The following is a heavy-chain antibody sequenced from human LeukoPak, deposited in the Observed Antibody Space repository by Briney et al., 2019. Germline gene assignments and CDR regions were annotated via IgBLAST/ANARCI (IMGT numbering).Heavy chain of an antibody. D-gene: IGHD2-21*02. CDR3: ARGCRDCPLKGYFQH. J-gene: IGHJ1*01. V-gene: IGHV1-46*01. CDR2: INPSGGST. Sequence: ASVKVSCEASGYTFTSYYMHWVRQAPGQGLEWMGIINPSGGSTSYAQKFQGRVTMTRDTSTSTVYMELSSLRSEDTAVYYCARGCRDCPLKGYFQHWGQGTLVTVSS. CDR1: GYTFTSYY.